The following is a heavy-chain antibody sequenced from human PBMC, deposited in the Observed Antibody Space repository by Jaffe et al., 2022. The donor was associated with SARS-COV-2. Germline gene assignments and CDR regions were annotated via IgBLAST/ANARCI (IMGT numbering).Heavy chain of an antibody. CDR3: AKDASPDYYDSSGYYYPGH. CDR2: ISYDGSNK. CDR1: GFTFSSYG. Sequence: QVQLVESGGGVVQPGRSLRLSCAASGFTFSSYGMHWVRQAPGKGLEWVAVISYDGSNKYYADSVKGRFTISRDNSKNTLYLQMNSLRAEDTAVYYCAKDASPDYYDSSGYYYPGHWGQGTLVTVSS. D-gene: IGHD3-22*01. V-gene: IGHV3-30*18. J-gene: IGHJ1*01.